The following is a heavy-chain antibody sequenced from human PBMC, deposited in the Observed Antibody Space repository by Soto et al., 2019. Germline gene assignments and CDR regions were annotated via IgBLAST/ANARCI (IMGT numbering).Heavy chain of an antibody. V-gene: IGHV1-18*01. CDR3: AREGWLGELLY. CDR1: GYTFSSYG. Sequence: VQLVQSGNVVQKPGSSVKVSCKTSGYTFSSYGIIWVRQAPGQGLEWMGWISGYNGNADNAQRFRGRVNMTTYTSTTTVFMELRDLRSDDTALYFCAREGWLGELLYWGQGSLVTVS. J-gene: IGHJ4*02. CDR2: ISGYNGNA. D-gene: IGHD3-10*01.